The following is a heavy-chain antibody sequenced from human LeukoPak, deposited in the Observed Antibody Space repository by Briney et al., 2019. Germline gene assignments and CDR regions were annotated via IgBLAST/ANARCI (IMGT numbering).Heavy chain of an antibody. CDR1: GGSISSGGYS. CDR2: IYHSGST. Sequence: PSETLSLTCAVSGGSISSGGYSWRWIRQPPGKGLEWIGYIYHSGSTYYNPSLKSRVTISVDRSKNQFSLKLSSVTAADTAVYYCARLSRNGVRSFDPWGQGTLVTVSS. CDR3: ARLSRNGVRSFDP. J-gene: IGHJ5*02. V-gene: IGHV4-30-2*01. D-gene: IGHD1-1*01.